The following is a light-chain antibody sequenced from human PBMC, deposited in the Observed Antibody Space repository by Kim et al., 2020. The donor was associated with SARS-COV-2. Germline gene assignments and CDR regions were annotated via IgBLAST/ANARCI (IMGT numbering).Light chain of an antibody. CDR2: KNN. CDR3: AGWDDSLNAEV. CDR1: SSNLGTNS. J-gene: IGLJ3*02. Sequence: GQRVTISCSGSSSNLGTNSVHWYQQFPGTAPEVLIYKNNKRPSGVPDRFSGSKSGTSASLAISGLQSEDEGDYYCAGWDDSLNAEVFGGGTKLTVL. V-gene: IGLV1-44*01.